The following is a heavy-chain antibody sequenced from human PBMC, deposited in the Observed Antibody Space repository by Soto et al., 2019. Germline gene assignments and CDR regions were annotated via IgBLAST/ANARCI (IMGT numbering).Heavy chain of an antibody. CDR3: ARGYYSGSNPSSFDL. D-gene: IGHD1-26*01. Sequence: QLQLVQSGAEVREPGSSENVSCKASGGTFSSYTVIWVRQAPGQGLEWMGGITPTLNIAKYAEKFQGRVTITADESTSTVNMHLSSLRSEDTAVYFCARGYYSGSNPSSFDLWGQGTLVAVSS. CDR2: ITPTLNIA. V-gene: IGHV1-69*01. CDR1: GGTFSSYT. J-gene: IGHJ4*02.